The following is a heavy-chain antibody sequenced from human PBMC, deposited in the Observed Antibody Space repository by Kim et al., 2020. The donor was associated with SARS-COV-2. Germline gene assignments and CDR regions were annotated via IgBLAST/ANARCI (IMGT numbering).Heavy chain of an antibody. CDR3: AGDRSPRYCTGGVCYSGKFEP. Sequence: ASVKVSCKASGYTFTGYYMHWVRQAPGQGLEWMGRINPNSGGTNYAQKFQGRVTMTRDTSISTAYMELSRLRSDDTAVYYCAGDRSPRYCTGGVCYSGKFEPWGQGTLVTVSS. CDR1: GYTFTGYY. J-gene: IGHJ5*02. CDR2: INPNSGGT. V-gene: IGHV1-2*06. D-gene: IGHD2-8*02.